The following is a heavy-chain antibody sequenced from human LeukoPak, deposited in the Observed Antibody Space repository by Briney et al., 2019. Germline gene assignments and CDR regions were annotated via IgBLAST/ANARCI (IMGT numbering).Heavy chain of an antibody. J-gene: IGHJ6*03. CDR2: IYYSGST. CDR1: GFTFSSYG. CDR3: ASRSGSYGYYYYMDV. Sequence: GSLRLSCAASGFTFSSYGMHWVRQAPGKGLEWIGNIYYSGSTYYNRSLKSRVTISVDTSKNQFSLKLSSVTAADTAVYYCASRSGSYGYYYYMDVWGKGTTVTISS. V-gene: IGHV4-39*01. D-gene: IGHD1-26*01.